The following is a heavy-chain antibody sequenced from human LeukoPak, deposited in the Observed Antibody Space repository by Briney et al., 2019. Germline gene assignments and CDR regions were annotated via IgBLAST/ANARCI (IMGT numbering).Heavy chain of an antibody. CDR2: ISNDGSRK. D-gene: IGHD3-3*01. V-gene: IGHV3-30*03. CDR3: ARDRAWNYFDY. CDR1: GFTLSRHG. J-gene: IGHJ4*02. Sequence: GGSLGLSCAPSGFTLSRHGMHWVRQAPGKGLEWVAIISNDGSRKYYAHSVEGRFTISRDNSKNTLYLQMDSLRAEDTAVYYCARDRAWNYFDYWGQGTLVTVSS.